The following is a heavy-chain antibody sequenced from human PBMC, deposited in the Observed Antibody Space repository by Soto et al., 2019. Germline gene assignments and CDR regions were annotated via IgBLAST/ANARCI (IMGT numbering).Heavy chain of an antibody. D-gene: IGHD4-17*01. J-gene: IGHJ6*02. CDR1: GFTFSSYA. CDR2: ISHDGSNK. V-gene: IGHV3-30-3*01. CDR3: ARVEDYGGNPYYYYGMDV. Sequence: GSLRLSCAASGFTFSSYAMHWVRQAPGKGLEWVAVISHDGSNKYYADSVKGRFTISRDNSKNTLYLQMNSLRAEDTAVYYCARVEDYGGNPYYYYGMDVWGQGTTVTVSS.